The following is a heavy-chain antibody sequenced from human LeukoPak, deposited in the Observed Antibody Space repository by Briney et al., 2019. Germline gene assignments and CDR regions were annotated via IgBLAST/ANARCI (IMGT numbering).Heavy chain of an antibody. J-gene: IGHJ4*02. CDR1: GGSISSSSYY. Sequence: SETLSLTCTVSGGSISSSSYYWGWIRQPPGKGLEWIGSIYYTGNTYYSASLKSRVTISFDTSKNQFSLKLSSVTAADTAVYYCARGLNEYSYAGVGYWGQGTLVTVSS. CDR2: IYYTGNT. V-gene: IGHV4-39*01. CDR3: ARGLNEYSYAGVGY. D-gene: IGHD5-18*01.